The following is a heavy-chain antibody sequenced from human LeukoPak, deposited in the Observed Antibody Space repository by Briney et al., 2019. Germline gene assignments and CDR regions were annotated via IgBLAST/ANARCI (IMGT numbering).Heavy chain of an antibody. J-gene: IGHJ4*02. CDR3: AKESRGYCSSTSCPKPIDY. V-gene: IGHV3-23*01. CDR1: GFTFSSYA. D-gene: IGHD2-2*01. Sequence: GGSLRLSCAASGFTFSSYAMSWVRQAPGKGLEWVSAISGCGGSTYYADSVKGPFTISRDNSKNTLYLQMNSLRTDDTAVYYCAKESRGYCSSTSCPKPIDYWGQGTLVTVSS. CDR2: ISGCGGST.